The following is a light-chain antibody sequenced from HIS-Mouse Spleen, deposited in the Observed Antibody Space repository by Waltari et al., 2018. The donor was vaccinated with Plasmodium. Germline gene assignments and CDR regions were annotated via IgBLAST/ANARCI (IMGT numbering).Light chain of an antibody. Sequence: EIVMTQSPATLSVSPGGRATLSCRASQSVSSNVAWYQQKPVQAPRLRIYGASTRATGIPDRFSGSGSGREFTLTISSLQSEDFAVYYCQQYNNWSFTFGPGTKVDIK. J-gene: IGKJ3*01. CDR1: QSVSSN. V-gene: IGKV3-15*01. CDR2: GAS. CDR3: QQYNNWSFT.